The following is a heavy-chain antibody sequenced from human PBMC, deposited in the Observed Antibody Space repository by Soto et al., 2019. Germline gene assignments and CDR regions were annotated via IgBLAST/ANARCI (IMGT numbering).Heavy chain of an antibody. Sequence: QVQLVQSGAEVKKPGSSVKVSCKASEGTFSSYAISWVRQAPGQGLEWMGGIIPIFGTANYAQKFQGRVTITADESTSPADMELSSLRSEDTAVYYCARGDQPLLSTTGVDYWGQGTLVTVSS. CDR3: ARGDQPLLSTTGVDY. D-gene: IGHD2-21*02. J-gene: IGHJ4*02. CDR1: EGTFSSYA. CDR2: IIPIFGTA. V-gene: IGHV1-69*01.